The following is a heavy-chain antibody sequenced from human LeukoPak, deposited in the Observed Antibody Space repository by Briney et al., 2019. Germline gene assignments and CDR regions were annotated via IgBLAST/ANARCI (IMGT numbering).Heavy chain of an antibody. V-gene: IGHV4-59*01. D-gene: IGHD3-10*01. CDR2: IYHSGST. Sequence: PSETLSLTCSVSGGSMSSYYWSWVRQPPGKGLEWVGYIYHSGSTNYNPFLKNRVTISVDTSKNQFSLKLSSVTAADTAVYYCARRNYGGNSGRYWYFDLWGRGTLVTVSS. J-gene: IGHJ2*01. CDR3: ARRNYGGNSGRYWYFDL. CDR1: GGSMSSYY.